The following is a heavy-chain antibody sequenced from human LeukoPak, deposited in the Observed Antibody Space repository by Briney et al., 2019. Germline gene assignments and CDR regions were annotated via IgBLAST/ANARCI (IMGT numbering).Heavy chain of an antibody. CDR1: GDSISTYY. CDR3: ARRRGSGPYKDWFDP. Sequence: SETLSLTCTVSGDSISTYYWSWIRQPPGKGLEWIGYINYSGRANYNPSLKSRVITSVDTSTNQFSLKLSSVTAADTAVYYCARRRGSGPYKDWFDPWGRGTLVTVSS. D-gene: IGHD6-19*01. CDR2: INYSGRA. V-gene: IGHV4-59*08. J-gene: IGHJ5*02.